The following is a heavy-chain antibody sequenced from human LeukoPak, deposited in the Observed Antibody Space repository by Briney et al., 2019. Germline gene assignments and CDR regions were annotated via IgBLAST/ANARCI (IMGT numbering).Heavy chain of an antibody. J-gene: IGHJ3*02. CDR1: GGSISSYY. CDR2: IYYSGST. V-gene: IGHV4-59*01. D-gene: IGHD3-22*01. Sequence: PSETLSLTCTVSGGSISSYYWSWIRQPPGKRLEWIGYIYYSGSTNSNPSLKSRVTISADTSKNQFSLKLSSVTAADTAVYYCARGNYDSRGYSNAFDIWGQGAMVTVSS. CDR3: ARGNYDSRGYSNAFDI.